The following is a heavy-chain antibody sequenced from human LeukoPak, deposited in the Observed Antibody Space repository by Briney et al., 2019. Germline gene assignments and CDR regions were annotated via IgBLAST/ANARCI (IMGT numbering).Heavy chain of an antibody. V-gene: IGHV3-7*01. J-gene: IGHJ4*02. Sequence: PGGSLRLSCAASGFTFSSYRMNWVRQAPGKGLEWVSNIKQGGSEKYYADSVKGRFTISRDNAKNSLYLQMNSLRAEDTAVYYCARDLRDSFDYWGQGTLVTVSS. CDR2: IKQGGSEK. CDR1: GFTFSSYR. CDR3: ARDLRDSFDY. D-gene: IGHD3-16*01.